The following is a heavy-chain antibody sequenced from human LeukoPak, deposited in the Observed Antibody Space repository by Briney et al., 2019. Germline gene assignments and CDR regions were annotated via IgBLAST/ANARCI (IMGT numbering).Heavy chain of an antibody. Sequence: GGSLRLSCAASGFTFSGSAMHWVRQASGKGLEWVGRIRSKANSYATAYAASVKGRFIISRDDSKNTAYLQMNSLKTEDTAVYYCTQYCSSTSCYFLWGQGTLVTVSS. CDR3: TQYCSSTSCYFL. D-gene: IGHD2-2*01. V-gene: IGHV3-73*01. CDR2: IRSKANSYAT. J-gene: IGHJ1*01. CDR1: GFTFSGSA.